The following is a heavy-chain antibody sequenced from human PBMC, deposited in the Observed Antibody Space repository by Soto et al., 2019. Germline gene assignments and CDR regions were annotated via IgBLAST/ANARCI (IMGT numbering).Heavy chain of an antibody. Sequence: GGSLRLSCAASGFTFSSYWMSWVRQAPGKGLEWVSYIKQSRSTIWYGDSVKGRFTISRDNAKNSLYLQMNSLRAEDTAVYYCARHPERIAQIGWFDPWGQGTLVTVSS. V-gene: IGHV3-48*01. J-gene: IGHJ5*02. CDR1: GFTFSSYW. CDR3: ARHPERIAQIGWFDP. D-gene: IGHD6-13*01. CDR2: IKQSRSTI.